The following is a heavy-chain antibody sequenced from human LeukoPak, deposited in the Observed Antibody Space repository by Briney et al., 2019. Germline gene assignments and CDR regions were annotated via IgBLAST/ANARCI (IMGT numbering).Heavy chain of an antibody. V-gene: IGHV3-30*02. Sequence: GGSLRLSXAASGFTFSSYGMHWVRQAPGKGLEWVAFVRYDGNNKYYADSVKGRFTISRDNSKNTLYLQMNSLRAEDTAVYYCAKDWFQVLLSFGESTEGAYFDYWGQGTLVTVSS. CDR3: AKDWFQVLLSFGESTEGAYFDY. J-gene: IGHJ4*02. D-gene: IGHD3-10*01. CDR2: VRYDGNNK. CDR1: GFTFSSYG.